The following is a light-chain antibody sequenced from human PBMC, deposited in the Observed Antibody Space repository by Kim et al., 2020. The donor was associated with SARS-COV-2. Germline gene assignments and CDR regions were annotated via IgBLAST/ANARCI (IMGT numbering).Light chain of an antibody. Sequence: VSPGQTASITCSGDQLGDKYACWYQQKSGQSPVLVMFQDTKRPSGIPERFSGSNSGNTATLTISGTQPMDEADYYCQTWDSISVVFGGGTQLTVL. J-gene: IGLJ2*01. V-gene: IGLV3-1*01. CDR2: QDT. CDR3: QTWDSISVV. CDR1: QLGDKY.